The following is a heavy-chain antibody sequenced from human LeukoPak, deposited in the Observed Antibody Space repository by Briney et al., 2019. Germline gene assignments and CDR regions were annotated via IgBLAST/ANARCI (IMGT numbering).Heavy chain of an antibody. CDR3: AKEVWVRVPRGYFDY. Sequence: GGSLRLSCAASGFTFSSYWMSWVRQAPGKGLEWVANIKQDGSEKYYVDSVKGRFTISRDNAKNSLYLQMNSLRAEDTAVYYCAKEVWVRVPRGYFDYWGQGTLVTVSS. J-gene: IGHJ4*02. CDR1: GFTFSSYW. CDR2: IKQDGSEK. V-gene: IGHV3-7*01. D-gene: IGHD3-10*01.